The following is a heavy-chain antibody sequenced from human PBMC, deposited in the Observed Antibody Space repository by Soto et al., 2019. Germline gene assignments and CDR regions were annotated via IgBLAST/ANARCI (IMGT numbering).Heavy chain of an antibody. CDR1: GFTFSSHA. CDR3: AKVSSSWYAGFFDV. CDR2: LSDSGASI. V-gene: IGHV3-23*01. Sequence: EVQLLESGGGLVQPGRSLRISCTASGFTFSSHAMTWVRQAPGKGAEWVSGLSDSGASIYYADSVKGRFTIYRDNSMNTLDQQMNTLRVEDTAVYYCAKVSSSWYAGFFDVWGQGTLVTVSS. D-gene: IGHD6-13*01. J-gene: IGHJ4*02.